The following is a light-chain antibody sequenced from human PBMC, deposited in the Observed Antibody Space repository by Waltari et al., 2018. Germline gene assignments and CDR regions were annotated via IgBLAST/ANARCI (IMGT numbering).Light chain of an antibody. J-gene: IGKJ4*01. V-gene: IGKV1-12*01. Sequence: DVQMTQSPSSGGACVGVIVTITWRARQGISSCLDWYQQKPGKAPKLLIYGASSLQSGFPSRFSGSGSGTDFTLTISSLQPEDFATYYCQQDNSFPPTFGRGTKVEIK. CDR2: GAS. CDR1: QGISSC. CDR3: QQDNSFPPT.